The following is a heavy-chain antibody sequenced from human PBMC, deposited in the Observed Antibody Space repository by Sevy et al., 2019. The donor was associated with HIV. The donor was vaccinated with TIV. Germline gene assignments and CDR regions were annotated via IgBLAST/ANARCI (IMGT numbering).Heavy chain of an antibody. Sequence: GESLKISCAASGFTFSSYSMNWVRQAPGKGLEGVSYISSRGSTIYYANSVKGRFTISRDNAKNSLYMQLNSLRDEDTAVYYCARVNITMGRWRSMGYFDYWGQGTLVTVSS. CDR2: ISSRGSTI. J-gene: IGHJ4*02. V-gene: IGHV3-48*02. D-gene: IGHD2-15*01. CDR1: GFTFSSYS. CDR3: ARVNITMGRWRSMGYFDY.